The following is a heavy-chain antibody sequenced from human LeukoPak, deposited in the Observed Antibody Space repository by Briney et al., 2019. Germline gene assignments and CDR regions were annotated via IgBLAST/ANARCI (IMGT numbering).Heavy chain of an antibody. CDR3: VKGSLSSADYRTRDGYYFGLLGN. CDR1: GFSFNDYA. V-gene: IGHV3-9*01. Sequence: PGGSLRLSCVASGFSFNDYAMIWVRQFPGKGLEWVSGISWSGGIMEYADSVKGRFTISRDNAKNSLYLDMNNLRPEDTALYYCVKGSLSSADYRTRDGYYFGLLGNWGQGILVTVSS. J-gene: IGHJ4*02. CDR2: ISWSGGIM. D-gene: IGHD3-22*01.